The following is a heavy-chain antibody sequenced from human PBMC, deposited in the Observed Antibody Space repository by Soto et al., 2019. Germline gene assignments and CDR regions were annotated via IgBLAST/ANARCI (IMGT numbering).Heavy chain of an antibody. CDR1: GFTVSSNY. CDR3: ARESGDWPLNWFDP. D-gene: IGHD2-21*02. J-gene: IGHJ5*02. CDR2: ITSDGKSK. V-gene: IGHV3-74*01. Sequence: QPGGSLRLSCAASGFTVSSNYMSWVRQAPGKGLEWVSRITSDGKSKAYAESVKGRFAISRDNAKNTLYLQMNGLTAEDTAVYYCARESGDWPLNWFDPWGLGTLVTVSS.